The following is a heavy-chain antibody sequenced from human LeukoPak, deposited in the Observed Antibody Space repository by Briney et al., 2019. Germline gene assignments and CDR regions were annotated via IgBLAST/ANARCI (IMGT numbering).Heavy chain of an antibody. CDR2: INPDGSTT. Sequence: GGSLRLSCAASGFTFSNYWMHWVRQAPGKGLVWVSRINPDGSTTNYADSVKGRFTISRDNAKNTLYLQMNSLRAEDTAVFYCARDMTGLVDSWGQGTLVTVSS. D-gene: IGHD3-9*01. V-gene: IGHV3-74*01. CDR1: GFTFSNYW. CDR3: ARDMTGLVDS. J-gene: IGHJ4*02.